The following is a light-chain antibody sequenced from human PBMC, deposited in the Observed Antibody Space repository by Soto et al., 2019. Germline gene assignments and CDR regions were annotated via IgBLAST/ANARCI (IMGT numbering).Light chain of an antibody. J-gene: IGLJ3*02. CDR1: TSDIGAYNY. V-gene: IGLV2-8*01. CDR2: EVT. CDR3: SSYTSSSTLWV. Sequence: QSVLTQPPSASGSPGQSVTISCTGTTSDIGAYNYVSWYQQRPGKAPKLIIYEVTRRPSGVPDRIFGSKSGNTASLTISGLQAEDEADYYCSSYTSSSTLWVFGGGTKLTVL.